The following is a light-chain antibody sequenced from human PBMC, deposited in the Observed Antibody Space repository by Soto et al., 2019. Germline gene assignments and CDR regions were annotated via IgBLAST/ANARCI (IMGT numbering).Light chain of an antibody. V-gene: IGLV2-14*03. Sequence: QSVLTQPASVSGSPGQSITISCTGTSNDIGGYNYVSWYQHHPGKAPKLMIYDVINRPSGVSDRFSGSKSGNTASLTISGIQAEDEADYYCSSYTSSISFLVFGGGTKVTVL. CDR3: SSYTSSISFLV. J-gene: IGLJ3*02. CDR2: DVI. CDR1: SNDIGGYNY.